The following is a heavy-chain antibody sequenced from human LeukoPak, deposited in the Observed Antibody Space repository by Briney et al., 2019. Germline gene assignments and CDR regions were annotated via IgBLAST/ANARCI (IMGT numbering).Heavy chain of an antibody. J-gene: IGHJ6*02. Sequence: SETLSLTCAVYGGSFSGYYWSWIRQPPGKGLEWIGEINHSGSTKYNPSLKSRVTISVDPSKNQFSLKLSCVTAADTAVHYCARGRGDIVVVVAATQYYYGMDVWGQGTTVTVSS. CDR3: ARGRGDIVVVVAATQYYYGMDV. V-gene: IGHV4-34*01. CDR2: INHSGST. CDR1: GGSFSGYY. D-gene: IGHD2-15*01.